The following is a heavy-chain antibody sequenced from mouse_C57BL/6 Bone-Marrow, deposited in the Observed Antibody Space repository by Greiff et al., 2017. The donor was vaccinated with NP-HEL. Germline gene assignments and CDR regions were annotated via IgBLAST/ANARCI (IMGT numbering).Heavy chain of an antibody. V-gene: IGHV2-2*01. CDR3: ARIGIYYDYSYAMDY. J-gene: IGHJ4*01. Sequence: VKLVESGPGLVQPSQCLSITCTVSGFSLTSYGVHWVRQSPGKGLEWLGVIWSGGSTDYNAAFISRLSISKDNSKSQVFFKMNSLQADDTAIYYCARIGIYYDYSYAMDYWGQGTSVTVSS. D-gene: IGHD2-4*01. CDR1: GFSLTSYG. CDR2: IWSGGST.